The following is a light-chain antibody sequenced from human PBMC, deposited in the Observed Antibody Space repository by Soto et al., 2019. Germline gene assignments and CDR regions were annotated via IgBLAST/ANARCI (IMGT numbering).Light chain of an antibody. J-gene: IGKJ2*01. V-gene: IGKV1-5*01. CDR1: QSISSW. CDR3: QQYNSYSPT. Sequence: DIQMTQSPSTLSASVGDRVTITCRASQSISSWLAWYQQKPGKAPKVLISDASSLESGVPSRFSGSGSGTEFTLTISRLQPDDFATYYCQQYNSYSPTFGQGTKLEIK. CDR2: DAS.